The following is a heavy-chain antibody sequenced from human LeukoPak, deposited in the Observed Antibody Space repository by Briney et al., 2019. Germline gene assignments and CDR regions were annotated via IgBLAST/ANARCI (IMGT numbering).Heavy chain of an antibody. CDR1: GFTLNNYA. D-gene: IGHD4-11*01. CDR3: AKEVTVTKVSVTLMIDY. CDR2: ISGSGDSK. V-gene: IGHV3-23*01. J-gene: IGHJ4*02. Sequence: GGSLRLSCAASGFTLNNYAMSWVRQPPGKGREWVSAISGSGDSKYYAGSVKGRFTISRDNSKNTLNLHMNSLRAEDTAVYYCAKEVTVTKVSVTLMIDYWGQGTLVTVSS.